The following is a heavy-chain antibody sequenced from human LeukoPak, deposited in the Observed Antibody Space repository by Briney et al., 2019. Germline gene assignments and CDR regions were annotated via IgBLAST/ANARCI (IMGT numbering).Heavy chain of an antibody. Sequence: SETLSLTCAVYGGSFSGYYWSWIRQPPGKGLEWIGEINHSGSTNYNPSLKSRVTISVDTSKNQFSLKLSSVTAADTAVYYCTTYHDYGDNRVDYWGQGILVTVSS. D-gene: IGHD4-17*01. CDR3: TTYHDYGDNRVDY. J-gene: IGHJ4*02. CDR1: GGSFSGYY. CDR2: INHSGST. V-gene: IGHV4-34*01.